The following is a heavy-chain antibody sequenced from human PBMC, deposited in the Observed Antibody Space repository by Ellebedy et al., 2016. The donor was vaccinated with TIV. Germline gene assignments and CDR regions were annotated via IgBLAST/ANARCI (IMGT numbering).Heavy chain of an antibody. D-gene: IGHD4-23*01. CDR1: GFTFSSYA. V-gene: IGHV3-30-3*01. CDR2: ISYVGSNK. J-gene: IGHJ2*01. Sequence: GGSLRLSCAPSGFTFSSYAMHWVPQAPGKGLGWVAVISYVGSNKYYADSVKGGFPISRDNSKNTLYLQMNSLRAEDTAVYYCARGGGNWDYWYFDLWGRGTLVTVSS. CDR3: ARGGGNWDYWYFDL.